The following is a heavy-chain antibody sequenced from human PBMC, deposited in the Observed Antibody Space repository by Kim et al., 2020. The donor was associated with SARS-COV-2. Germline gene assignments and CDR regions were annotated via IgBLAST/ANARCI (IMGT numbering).Heavy chain of an antibody. CDR1: GFTFSSYA. CDR3: ASGIWTLDY. D-gene: IGHD3-10*01. V-gene: IGHV3-30*04. J-gene: IGHJ4*02. Sequence: GGSLRLSCAASGFTFSSYAMHWVRQAPGKGLEWVAVISYDGSNKYYADSVKGRFTISRDNSKNTLYLQMNSLRAEDTAVYYCASGIWTLDYWGQGTLVTVSS. CDR2: ISYDGSNK.